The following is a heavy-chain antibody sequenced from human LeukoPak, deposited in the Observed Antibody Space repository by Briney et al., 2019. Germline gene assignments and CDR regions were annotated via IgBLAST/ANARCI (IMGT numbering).Heavy chain of an antibody. CDR3: ARGGLGRMVRGSLEGP. CDR2: INHSGST. V-gene: IGHV4-34*01. Sequence: SETLSLTCAVYGGSFSGYYWSWIRQPPGKGLEWIGEINHSGSTNYNPSLKSRVTISVDTSKNQFSLKLSSVTAADTAVYYCARGGLGRMVRGSLEGPWGQGTLVTVSS. J-gene: IGHJ5*02. CDR1: GGSFSGYY. D-gene: IGHD3-10*01.